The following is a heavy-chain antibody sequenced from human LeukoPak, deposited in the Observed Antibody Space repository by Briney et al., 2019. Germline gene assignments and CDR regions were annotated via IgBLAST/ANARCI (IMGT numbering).Heavy chain of an antibody. CDR2: INPNSGGT. Sequence: ASVKVSCKASGYTFTGYYMHWVRQAPGQGLEWMGWINPNSGGTNYAQKFQGRVTMTRDTSISTAYMELSRLRSDDTAVYYCARDHGVVPAAISYWGQGTLVTASS. CDR1: GYTFTGYY. J-gene: IGHJ4*02. V-gene: IGHV1-2*02. CDR3: ARDHGVVPAAISY. D-gene: IGHD2-2*02.